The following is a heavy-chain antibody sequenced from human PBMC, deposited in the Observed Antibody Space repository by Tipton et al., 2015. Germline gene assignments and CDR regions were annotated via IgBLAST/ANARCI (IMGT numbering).Heavy chain of an antibody. D-gene: IGHD3-9*01. J-gene: IGHJ4*02. V-gene: IGHV4-61*01. CDR2: ISYTETS. Sequence: TLSLTCTVSGDSVSSGSYYWSWIRQPPGKGLEWIGYISYTETSHYNPSLKSRVTISRDTSKNQFSLKLTSVTAADTAVYYCACQDYDSLTRDYQTVDYWGQGTLVTVSS. CDR1: GDSVSSGSYY. CDR3: ACQDYDSLTRDYQTVDY.